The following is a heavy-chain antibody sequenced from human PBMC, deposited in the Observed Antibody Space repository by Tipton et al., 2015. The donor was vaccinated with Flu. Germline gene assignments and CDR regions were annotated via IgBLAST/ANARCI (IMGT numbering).Heavy chain of an antibody. Sequence: AVSGFTVSNNYMRWVRQAPGKGLEWVSLIYSDGSTYYADSVRGRFTISRDNSKNTLYLQMNSLRAEDTAVYYCARDRHCSGGSCYSLWGQGTLVTVSS. V-gene: IGHV3-53*01. CDR2: IYSDGST. D-gene: IGHD2-15*01. J-gene: IGHJ4*02. CDR3: ARDRHCSGGSCYSL. CDR1: GFTVSNNY.